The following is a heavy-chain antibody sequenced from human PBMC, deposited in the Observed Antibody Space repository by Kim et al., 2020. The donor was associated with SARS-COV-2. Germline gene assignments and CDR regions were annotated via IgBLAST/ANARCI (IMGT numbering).Heavy chain of an antibody. V-gene: IGHV5-51*01. D-gene: IGHD1-26*01. Sequence: GESLKISCKGSGYSFTSYWIGWVRQMPGKGLEWMGTINPYDSNTKYSPSFQGQVTFSADKSISTAFLQWNSLQASDTAMYYCARRGGSGTYLVDYWGQGTLVTVSS. CDR1: GYSFTSYW. CDR3: ARRGGSGTYLVDY. J-gene: IGHJ4*02. CDR2: INPYDSNT.